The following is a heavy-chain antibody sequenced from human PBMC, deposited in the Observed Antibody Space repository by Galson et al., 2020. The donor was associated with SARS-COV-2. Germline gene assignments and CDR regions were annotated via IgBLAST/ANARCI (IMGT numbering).Heavy chain of an antibody. CDR3: AKDRYCVGGVCPLGY. D-gene: IGHD2-8*02. V-gene: IGHV3-23*01. CDR2: ISSSGGTT. Sequence: GGTLRLSCVVSGVTLSDYGMSWVRQAPGKGLEWVSSISSSGGTTDYTNSVKGRFTISKDNSKSTVDLQMNSVRAEDTAVYYCAKDRYCVGGVCPLGYWGLGTLVTVSS. J-gene: IGHJ4*01. CDR1: GVTLSDYG.